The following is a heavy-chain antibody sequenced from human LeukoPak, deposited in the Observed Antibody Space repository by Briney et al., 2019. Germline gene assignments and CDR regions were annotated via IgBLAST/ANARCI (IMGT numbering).Heavy chain of an antibody. CDR3: AKEGDVVVPAAIPVNYYYYGMDV. V-gene: IGHV3-23*01. CDR2: ISGSGGST. J-gene: IGHJ6*02. CDR1: GFTFSSYA. D-gene: IGHD2-2*02. Sequence: AGSLRLSCAASGFTFSSYAMSWVRQAPGKGLEWVSAISGSGGSTYYADSVKGRFTISRDNSKNTLYLQMNSLRAEDTAVYYCAKEGDVVVPAAIPVNYYYYGMDVWGQGTTVTVSS.